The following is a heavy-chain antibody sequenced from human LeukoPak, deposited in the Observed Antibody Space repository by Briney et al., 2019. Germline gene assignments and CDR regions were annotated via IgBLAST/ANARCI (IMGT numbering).Heavy chain of an antibody. D-gene: IGHD3-10*01. Sequence: GGSLRLSCEGSGSTFSRYEMNWVRQAPGKGLEWISYISSSGSGSTKYYADSVKGRFTVSRDNAKNSLYLQMNRLRVEDTAVYYCAKNPVSPMVRGVVPNYYFDSWGQGTLVTVSS. CDR2: ISSSGSGSTK. V-gene: IGHV3-48*03. J-gene: IGHJ4*02. CDR1: GSTFSRYE. CDR3: AKNPVSPMVRGVVPNYYFDS.